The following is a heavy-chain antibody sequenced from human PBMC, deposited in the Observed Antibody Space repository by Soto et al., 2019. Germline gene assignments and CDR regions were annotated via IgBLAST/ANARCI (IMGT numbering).Heavy chain of an antibody. J-gene: IGHJ4*02. CDR1: GYTFTSYA. CDR3: ARGSSPQGIDY. D-gene: IGHD6-6*01. CDR2: INAGNGNT. Sequence: QVQLVQSGAEVKKPGASVKVSCKASGYTFTSYAMHWVRQAPGQRLEWMGWINAGNGNTKYSQKFQGRVTITRNTSASTAYMELSSRRSDGTGVYYCARGSSPQGIDYWGQGTLVTVSS. V-gene: IGHV1-3*01.